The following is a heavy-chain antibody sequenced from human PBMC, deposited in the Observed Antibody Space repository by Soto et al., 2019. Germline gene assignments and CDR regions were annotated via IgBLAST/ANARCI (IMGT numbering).Heavy chain of an antibody. CDR3: AKPRLVAGLIKYVDFAS. CDR2: ISGSGVSS. D-gene: IGHD6-19*01. J-gene: IGHJ4*02. CDR1: GFTFSSYA. Sequence: VQLLESGGGLVQPGGPLRLACEVSGFTFSSYAMSWVRQSPGKGLEWVAVISGSGVSSQYADAVKGRFTISRDNSKNTLTLQMNSLRAEDTAVYYCAKPRLVAGLIKYVDFASWGQGTLVTVSS. V-gene: IGHV3-23*01.